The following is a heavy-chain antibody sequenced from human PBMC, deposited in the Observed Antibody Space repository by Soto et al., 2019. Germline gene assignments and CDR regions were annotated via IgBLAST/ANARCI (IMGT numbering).Heavy chain of an antibody. CDR3: ARVFYENNGAGFYYSDY. V-gene: IGHV4-59*08. D-gene: IGHD3-10*01. CDR1: GASLTGYY. J-gene: IGHJ4*01. CDR2: IYYSGGA. Sequence: SETLSLTCSVSGASLTGYYWSWIRQPPGKGLEWIGHIYYSGGADYNSSLRSRVSISVDMSKNNFSLKMTSVTAADTAVYYCARVFYENNGAGFYYSDYWGHGPRVTVSS.